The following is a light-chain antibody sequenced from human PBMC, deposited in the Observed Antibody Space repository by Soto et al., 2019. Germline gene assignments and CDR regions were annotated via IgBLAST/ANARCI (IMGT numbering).Light chain of an antibody. CDR2: GAS. V-gene: IGKV3-15*01. CDR3: QQYNDWPRT. J-gene: IGKJ1*01. Sequence: EIVLTQSACTLSLSPGERATLSCRASQSVSSNLAWYQQKPGQAPRLLIYGASTRATGIPARFSGSGSGTYCTLSSSGLQTGDVAVYYWQQYNDWPRTFGQGTKVDIK. CDR1: QSVSSN.